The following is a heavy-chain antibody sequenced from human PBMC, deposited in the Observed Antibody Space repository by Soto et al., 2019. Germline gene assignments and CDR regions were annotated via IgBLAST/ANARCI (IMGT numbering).Heavy chain of an antibody. J-gene: IGHJ4*02. V-gene: IGHV1-18*01. Sequence: QVHLVQSGAEVKKPGASVKVSCKASGYTFTSYGITWVRQAPGQGLEWMGWISAHNGNTDYAHKLQGRVIVTRVSSTSTADMELRSLISDDTSVYYCARGRYGDYWGQGALVTVSS. CDR3: ARGRYGDY. D-gene: IGHD1-1*01. CDR1: GYTFTSYG. CDR2: ISAHNGNT.